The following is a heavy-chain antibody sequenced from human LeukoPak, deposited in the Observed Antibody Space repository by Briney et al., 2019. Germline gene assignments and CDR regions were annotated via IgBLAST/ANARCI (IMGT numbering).Heavy chain of an antibody. D-gene: IGHD3-16*01. V-gene: IGHV3-23*01. Sequence: GKSLRLSCAASGFTFSSYAMSWVRQAPGKGLEWVSATTGSGGSTYYADSVKGRFTVSRDNSKNTLYLQMNSLRAEDTAVYHCANLGGVWGQGTTVTVSS. CDR3: ANLGGV. CDR1: GFTFSSYA. CDR2: TTGSGGST. J-gene: IGHJ6*02.